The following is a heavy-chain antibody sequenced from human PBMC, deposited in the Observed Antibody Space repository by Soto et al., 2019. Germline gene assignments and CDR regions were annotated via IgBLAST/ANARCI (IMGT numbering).Heavy chain of an antibody. V-gene: IGHV3-30*18. J-gene: IGHJ4*02. D-gene: IGHD3-22*01. Sequence: PGGSLRLSCAASGFTFSSYGMHWVRQAPGKGLEWVAVISYDGSNKYYADSVKGRFTISRDNSKNTLYLQMNSLRAEDTAVYYCAKDPYYYDSSGYQYYFDYWGQGTLVTVSS. CDR2: ISYDGSNK. CDR3: AKDPYYYDSSGYQYYFDY. CDR1: GFTFSSYG.